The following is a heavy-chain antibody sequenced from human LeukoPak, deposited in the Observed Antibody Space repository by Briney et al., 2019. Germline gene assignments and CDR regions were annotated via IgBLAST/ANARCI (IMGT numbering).Heavy chain of an antibody. D-gene: IGHD3-10*01. CDR2: IYSGST. CDR3: AKALTRYYYGSGFDP. J-gene: IGHJ5*02. CDR1: GFTVSSNS. Sequence: GGSLRLSCTVSGFTVSSNSMSWVRQAPGKGLEWVSFIYSGSTHYSDSVKGRFTISRDNSKNTLYLQMNSLRAEDTAVYYCAKALTRYYYGSGFDPWGQGTLVTVSS. V-gene: IGHV3-66*03.